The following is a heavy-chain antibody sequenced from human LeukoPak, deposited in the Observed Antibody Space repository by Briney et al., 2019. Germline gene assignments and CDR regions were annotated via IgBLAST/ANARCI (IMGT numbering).Heavy chain of an antibody. Sequence: GGSLRLSCAASGFTFSDYYMSWIRQAPGKGLEWVSYISSSGSTIYYADSVKGRFIISRDNAKNSLYLQMNSLRAEDTAVYYCAKDQYVGGYLGSSDYWGQGTLVTVSS. V-gene: IGHV3-11*04. D-gene: IGHD3-16*01. CDR3: AKDQYVGGYLGSSDY. CDR1: GFTFSDYY. CDR2: ISSSGSTI. J-gene: IGHJ4*02.